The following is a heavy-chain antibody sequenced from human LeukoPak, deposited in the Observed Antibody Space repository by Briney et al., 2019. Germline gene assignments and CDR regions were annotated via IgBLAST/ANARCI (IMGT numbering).Heavy chain of an antibody. CDR2: INHSGIT. CDR1: GGSFNDYY. Sequence: SETLSLTCAVHGGSFNDYYWSWIRQPPGKGLEWIGEINHSGITNYNPSLKGRVTISVDTSKNQFSLKMSSVTAADTAVYYCARRVKVGNTGVYFDSWGQGTLVTVSS. J-gene: IGHJ4*02. CDR3: ARRVKVGNTGVYFDS. V-gene: IGHV4-34*01. D-gene: IGHD1-26*01.